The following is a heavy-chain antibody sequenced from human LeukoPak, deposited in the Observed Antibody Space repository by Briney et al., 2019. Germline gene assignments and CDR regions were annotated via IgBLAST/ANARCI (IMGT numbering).Heavy chain of an antibody. J-gene: IGHJ4*02. CDR1: GITLSNYG. CDR3: AKRGVVIRVILVGFHKEAYYFDS. Sequence: PGGSLRLSCAVSGITLSNYGMSWVRQAPGKGLEWVAGISGSGGGTNYADAVKGRFTISRDNRKNTPHLQMNSLRAEDTAVYFCAKRGVVIRVILVGFHKEAYYFDSWGQGALVIVSS. CDR2: ISGSGGGT. V-gene: IGHV3-23*01. D-gene: IGHD3-22*01.